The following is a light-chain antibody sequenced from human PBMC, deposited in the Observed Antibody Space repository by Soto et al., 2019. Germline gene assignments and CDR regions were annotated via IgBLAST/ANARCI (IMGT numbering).Light chain of an antibody. J-gene: IGLJ1*01. CDR2: DVS. CDR3: SSYTSSTTPYV. CDR1: GSDVGGYNY. V-gene: IGLV2-14*03. Sequence: SALTQPASVSGSPGQSITISCTGTGSDVGGYNYVSWYQRHPGKAPKLMIFDVSNRPSGVSNRFSGSKSANTASLTISGLQAEDEADYFCSSYTSSTTPYVFGTGTKVTVL.